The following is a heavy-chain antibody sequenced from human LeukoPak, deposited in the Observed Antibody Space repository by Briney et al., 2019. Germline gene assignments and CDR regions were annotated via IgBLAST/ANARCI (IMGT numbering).Heavy chain of an antibody. CDR2: ISGSGVNT. J-gene: IGHJ5*02. D-gene: IGHD2-15*01. CDR3: AKRGPGYCSGGGCYTWLDP. Sequence: GGSLRLSCAASGFTFSTYAMTWVRQAPGKGLEWASAISGSGVNTYYADSVKGRFTISRDNSRNTLYLQMTSLRAEDTALYYCAKRGPGYCSGGGCYTWLDPWGQGTLVTVSS. CDR1: GFTFSTYA. V-gene: IGHV3-23*01.